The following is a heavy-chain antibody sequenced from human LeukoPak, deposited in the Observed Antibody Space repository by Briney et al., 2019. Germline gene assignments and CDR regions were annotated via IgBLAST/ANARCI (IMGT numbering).Heavy chain of an antibody. CDR3: TRDQTLYY. CDR2: IKSKTDGGTT. Sequence: GGSLRLSCAASGFTVSNAWMSWVRQAPGKGLEWVGRIKSKTDGGTTDYAAPVKGRFTISRDDSKGIAYLQMNSLKTEDTAVYYCTRDQTLYYWGQGTLVTVSS. CDR1: GFTVSNAW. J-gene: IGHJ4*02. V-gene: IGHV3-15*01.